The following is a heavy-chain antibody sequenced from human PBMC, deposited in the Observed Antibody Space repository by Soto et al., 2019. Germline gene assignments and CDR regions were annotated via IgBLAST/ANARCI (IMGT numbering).Heavy chain of an antibody. D-gene: IGHD2-21*02. Sequence: XETLSLGCTVTGDSISSRTYYWGWIRQPPGKGLEWIGSIYYSGSTYNNPSLRSRVSMSIDTSKDQFSLKLKSVTAADTALYFCARQRTSVVTQPYFDEWGTGSLVTV. V-gene: IGHV4-39*01. CDR1: GDSISSRTYY. CDR3: ARQRTSVVTQPYFDE. J-gene: IGHJ4*02. CDR2: IYYSGST.